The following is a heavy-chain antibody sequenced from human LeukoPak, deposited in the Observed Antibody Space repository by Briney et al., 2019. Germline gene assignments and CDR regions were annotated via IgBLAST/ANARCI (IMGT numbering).Heavy chain of an antibody. CDR3: ARATYYYDSSGAPLYYFDY. CDR1: GYTFTSYG. CDR2: ISAYNGNT. Sequence: GAPVKVSCKASGYTFTSYGISWVRQAPGQGLEWMGWISAYNGNTNYAQKLQGRVTMTTDTSTSTAYMELRSLRSDDTAVYYCARATYYYDSSGAPLYYFDYWGQGTLVTVSS. V-gene: IGHV1-18*01. J-gene: IGHJ4*02. D-gene: IGHD3-22*01.